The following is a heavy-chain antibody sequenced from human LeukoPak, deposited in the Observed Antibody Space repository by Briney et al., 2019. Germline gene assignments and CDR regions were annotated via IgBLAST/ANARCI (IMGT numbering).Heavy chain of an antibody. D-gene: IGHD3-22*01. J-gene: IGHJ4*02. CDR1: GYSISSGYY. V-gene: IGHV4-38-2*02. CDR2: IYHSGST. CDR3: ARVYYYDSSGYYHPFDY. Sequence: SETLSLTCTVSGYSISSGYYWGWIRQPPGKGLEWIGSIYHSGSTYYNPSLKSRVTISVDTSKNQFSLKLSSVTAADTAVYYCARVYYYDSSGYYHPFDYWGQGTLVTVSS.